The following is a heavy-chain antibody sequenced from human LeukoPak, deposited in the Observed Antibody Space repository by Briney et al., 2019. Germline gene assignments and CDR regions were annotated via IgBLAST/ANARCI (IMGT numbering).Heavy chain of an antibody. V-gene: IGHV4-38-2*02. J-gene: IGHJ6*03. Sequence: SETLSLTCTVSGYSISSGYYWGWIRQPPGKGLEWIGSIYHSGSTYYNPSLKSRVTISVDTSKNQFSLKLSSVTAADTAVYYCARDVKFYYYYMDVWGKGTTVTVSS. CDR2: IYHSGST. CDR1: GYSISSGYY. CDR3: ARDVKFYYYYMDV.